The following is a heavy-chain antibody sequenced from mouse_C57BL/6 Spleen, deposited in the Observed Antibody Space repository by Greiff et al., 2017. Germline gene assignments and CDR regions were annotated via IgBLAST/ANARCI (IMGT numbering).Heavy chain of an antibody. CDR1: GYTFTSYW. Sequence: VQLQQPGAELVMPGASVKLSCKASGYTFTSYWMHWVKQRPGQGLEWIGEIDPSDSYTNYNQKFKGKSTLTVDKSSSTAYMQLSSLTSEDSAVYYCARSVYYGNSYDFDYWGQGTTLTVSS. V-gene: IGHV1-69*01. CDR2: IDPSDSYT. J-gene: IGHJ2*01. D-gene: IGHD1-1*01. CDR3: ARSVYYGNSYDFDY.